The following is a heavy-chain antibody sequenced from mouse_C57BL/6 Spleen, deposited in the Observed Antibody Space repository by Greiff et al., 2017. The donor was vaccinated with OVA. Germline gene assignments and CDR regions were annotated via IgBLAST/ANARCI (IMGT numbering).Heavy chain of an antibody. CDR1: GFSLTSYG. Sequence: QVQLKQSGPGLVQPSQSLSITCTVSGFSLTSYGVHWVRQSPGKGLEWLGVIWSGGSTDYNAAFISRLSISKDNSKGQVFFKMNSLQADDTAIYYCARNFIWGRTDFQFAYWGQGTLVTVSA. V-gene: IGHV2-2*01. CDR3: ARNFIWGRTDFQFAY. CDR2: IWSGGST. J-gene: IGHJ3*01. D-gene: IGHD1-1*01.